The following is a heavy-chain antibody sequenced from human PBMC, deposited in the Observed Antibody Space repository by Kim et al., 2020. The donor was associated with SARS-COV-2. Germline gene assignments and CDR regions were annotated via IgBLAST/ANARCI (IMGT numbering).Heavy chain of an antibody. CDR2: IGAGGGAT. CDR3: AKGKTMTDY. Sequence: GGSLRLSCAASGFTFSNYVMNWVRRAPGKGLDWVSSIGAGGGATYYADSVRGRFTISRDNSKNTLYLQMNSLRAEDTAVYYCAKGKTMTDYWGQGILVTVSS. J-gene: IGHJ4*02. CDR1: GFTFSNYV. V-gene: IGHV3-23*01. D-gene: IGHD3-22*01.